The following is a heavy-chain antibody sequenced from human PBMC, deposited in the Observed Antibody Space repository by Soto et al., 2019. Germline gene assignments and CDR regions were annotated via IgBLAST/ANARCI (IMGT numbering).Heavy chain of an antibody. CDR3: ARDPDGGNSGVFDY. V-gene: IGHV3-33*01. Sequence: GGSLRLSCAASGFTLSSYGMHWVRQAPGKGLEWVAVIWYDGSNKYYADSVKGRFTISRDNSKNTLYLQMNSLRAEDTAVYYCARDPDGGNSGVFDYWGQGTLVTVSS. CDR2: IWYDGSNK. D-gene: IGHD2-21*02. J-gene: IGHJ4*02. CDR1: GFTLSSYG.